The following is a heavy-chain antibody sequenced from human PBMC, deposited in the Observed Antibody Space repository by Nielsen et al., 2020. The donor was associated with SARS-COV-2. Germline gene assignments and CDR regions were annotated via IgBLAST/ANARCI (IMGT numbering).Heavy chain of an antibody. J-gene: IGHJ6*03. D-gene: IGHD2-2*01. Sequence: WVRQAPGQGLEWMGIINPSGGSTSYAQKFQGRVTMTRDTSTSTVYMELSSLRSEDTAVYYCARHKLEDIVVVPANYYYYMDVWGKGTTVTVSS. V-gene: IGHV1-46*01. CDR2: INPSGGST. CDR3: ARHKLEDIVVVPANYYYYMDV.